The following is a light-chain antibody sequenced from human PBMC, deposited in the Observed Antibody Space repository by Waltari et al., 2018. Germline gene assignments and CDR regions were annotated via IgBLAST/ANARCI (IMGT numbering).Light chain of an antibody. CDR2: DAS. CDR3: QQRSKSFT. V-gene: IGKV3-11*01. J-gene: IGKJ3*01. Sequence: EIVLKQSPATLSLSPGDRATLSCRASQSISSYLAWYQQKPGQAPRLLIYDASTRAPVIPARFSGSGSVTDFTLTISSLEPEDFAIYYCQQRSKSFTFGPGTKVDIK. CDR1: QSISSY.